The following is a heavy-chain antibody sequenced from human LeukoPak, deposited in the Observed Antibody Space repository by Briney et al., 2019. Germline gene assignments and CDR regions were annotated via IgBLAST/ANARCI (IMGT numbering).Heavy chain of an antibody. CDR1: GFTFSNYV. D-gene: IGHD2-21*02. J-gene: IGHJ4*02. CDR2: LSASGSST. Sequence: SGGSLRLSRAASGFTFSNYVVSWVRQAPGRGLEWVSALSASGSSTYHADSAKGRLTTSRDNSKNTLYLQMNSLRAEDTAIYYCAKVCGANCYYPDYWGQGDQVSVSS. V-gene: IGHV3-23*01. CDR3: AKVCGANCYYPDY.